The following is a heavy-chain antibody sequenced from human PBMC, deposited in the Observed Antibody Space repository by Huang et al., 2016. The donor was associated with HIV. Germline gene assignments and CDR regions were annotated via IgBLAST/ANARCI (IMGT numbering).Heavy chain of an antibody. Sequence: EVQLVESGGGLVQPGGSLRLSCAASGFSISSYWMHWVRQAPGKGLVWVSRINSDWSSTSYADSGKGRFTISRDNANNTLYLQMNSLRAEDTAVYYCARDPRIQSWLNFFDYWGQGTLVSVSS. J-gene: IGHJ4*02. CDR2: INSDWSST. CDR1: GFSISSYW. CDR3: ARDPRIQSWLNFFDY. V-gene: IGHV3-74*01. D-gene: IGHD3-22*01.